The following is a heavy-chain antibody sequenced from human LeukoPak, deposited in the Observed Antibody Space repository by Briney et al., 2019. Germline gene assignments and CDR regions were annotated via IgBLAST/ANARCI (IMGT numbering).Heavy chain of an antibody. J-gene: IGHJ4*02. CDR2: FDPEDGET. Sequence: ASVKVSCKVSGYTLTELSMHWVRQAPGKGLEWMGGFDPEDGETIYAQKFQGRVTMAEDTSTDTAYMELSSLRSEDTAVYYCATIVDILTGYVEDYWGQGTLVTVSS. CDR3: ATIVDILTGYVEDY. D-gene: IGHD3-9*01. V-gene: IGHV1-24*01. CDR1: GYTLTELS.